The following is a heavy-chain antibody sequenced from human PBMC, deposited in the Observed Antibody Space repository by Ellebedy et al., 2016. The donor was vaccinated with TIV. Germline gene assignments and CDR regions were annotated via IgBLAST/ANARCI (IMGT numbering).Heavy chain of an antibody. CDR2: INHSGST. CDR3: ARVGDYYGSGKYGLDV. V-gene: IGHV4-34*01. Sequence: SETLSLTXAVYGGSFSGYFWSWIRQPPGKGLEWIGEINHSGSTNYNPSLKSRLTISVDTTKKRLSLKLSSVTAADTAVYYCARVGDYYGSGKYGLDVWGQGTTVSVSS. D-gene: IGHD3-10*01. J-gene: IGHJ6*02. CDR1: GGSFSGYF.